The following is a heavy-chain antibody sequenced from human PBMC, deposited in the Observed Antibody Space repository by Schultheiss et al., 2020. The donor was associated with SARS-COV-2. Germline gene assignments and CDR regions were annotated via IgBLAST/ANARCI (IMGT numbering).Heavy chain of an antibody. D-gene: IGHD2-15*01. V-gene: IGHV3-48*04. Sequence: GGSLRLSCAASGFTFSSYAMHWVRQAPGKGLEWVAYITSWSAIHYADSVKGRFTISRDNAKNSLYLQMNSLRAEDTALYYCARRYCSGGSCQNYFDYWGQGTLVTVSS. CDR1: GFTFSSYA. CDR2: ITSWSAI. CDR3: ARRYCSGGSCQNYFDY. J-gene: IGHJ4*02.